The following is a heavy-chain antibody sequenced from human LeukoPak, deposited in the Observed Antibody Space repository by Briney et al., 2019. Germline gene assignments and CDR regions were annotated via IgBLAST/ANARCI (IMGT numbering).Heavy chain of an antibody. V-gene: IGHV3-7*04. CDR1: GFTFSSYW. CDR2: IKQDGSEK. J-gene: IGHJ4*02. Sequence: QPGGSLRLSCAASGFTFSSYWMSWVRQAPGKGLEWVANIKQDGSEKYYVGSVKGRFTISRDNAKNSLYLQMNSLRAEDTAVYYCARDRDSSGYYYLALSCFDYWGQGTLVTVSS. D-gene: IGHD3-22*01. CDR3: ARDRDSSGYYYLALSCFDY.